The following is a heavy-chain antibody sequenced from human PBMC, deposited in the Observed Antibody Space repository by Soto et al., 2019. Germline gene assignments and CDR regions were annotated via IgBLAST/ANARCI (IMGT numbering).Heavy chain of an antibody. V-gene: IGHV1-2*02. D-gene: IGHD6-13*01. Sequence: QVQLVQSGAEVKKPGPSVKVSCKASGYTFTDYYVHWVRQAPGQGLEWMGWINPKSGGTNIAQRFKGRVNMTRDMSISTVYMEMNRLKSDDTAVYYCVRDGLVSSARYYFDYWGQGTLVTVSS. CDR3: VRDGLVSSARYYFDY. CDR1: GYTFTDYY. CDR2: INPKSGGT. J-gene: IGHJ4*02.